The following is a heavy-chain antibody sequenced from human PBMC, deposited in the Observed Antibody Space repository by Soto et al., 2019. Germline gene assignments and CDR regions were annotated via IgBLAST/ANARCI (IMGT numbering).Heavy chain of an antibody. Sequence: EEQLLESGGGLVQPGGSLRLSCVASGFTLRTYAMAWVRQAPGTGLEWVSTISDNGVSAFYADSVKGRFTVSRDNSKNTLYLQMNSLRAEDTAVYYYAKGSNFPNWFDPWGQGSLVTVSS. J-gene: IGHJ5*02. CDR2: ISDNGVSA. CDR3: AKGSNFPNWFDP. V-gene: IGHV3-23*01. CDR1: GFTLRTYA.